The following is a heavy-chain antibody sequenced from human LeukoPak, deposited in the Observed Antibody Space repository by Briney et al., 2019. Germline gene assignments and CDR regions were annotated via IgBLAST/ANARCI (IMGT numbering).Heavy chain of an antibody. CDR2: IYYSGST. CDR1: GGSISSSSYY. J-gene: IGHJ6*02. Sequence: ETLSLTCTVSGGSISSSSYYWGWIRQPPGKGLEWIGSIYYSGSTYYNPSLKSRVIISVDTSKNQFSLKLSSVTAADTAVYYCARHQYSGYHTWFLDYYYGMDVWGQGTTVTVSS. D-gene: IGHD5-12*01. V-gene: IGHV4-39*01. CDR3: ARHQYSGYHTWFLDYYYGMDV.